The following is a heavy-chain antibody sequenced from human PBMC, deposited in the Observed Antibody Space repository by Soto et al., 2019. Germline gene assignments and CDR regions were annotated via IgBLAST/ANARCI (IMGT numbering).Heavy chain of an antibody. D-gene: IGHD1-7*01. V-gene: IGHV4-59*02. Sequence: QVQLQESGPGLVKPSETLSLSCTVSGGSVSSYYWSWIRQPPGKGLEWIGYSYYSGSTNYNPSLKSRVTISVDTSKNQFSLKLSSVTAADTAVYYCARDGLTGTIGLYYFYGMDVWGQGTTVTVSS. J-gene: IGHJ6*02. CDR3: ARDGLTGTIGLYYFYGMDV. CDR1: GGSVSSYY. CDR2: SYYSGST.